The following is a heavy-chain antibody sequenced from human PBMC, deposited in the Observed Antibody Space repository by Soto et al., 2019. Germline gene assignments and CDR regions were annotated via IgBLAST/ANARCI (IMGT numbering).Heavy chain of an antibody. CDR2: ISYDGSNK. V-gene: IGHV3-30-3*01. CDR3: ARAHPYYYHRSGYPLDGCFAY. J-gene: IGHJ4*02. Sequence: QVQLVESGGGVVQPGRSLRLSCAASGFTFSSYAMHWVRQAPGKGLEWVAVISYDGSNKYYADSVKGRFTISRDNSKNTLYLQMNSLKAEDTAVYYCARAHPYYYHRSGYPLDGCFAYWGQGTLVTVSS. CDR1: GFTFSSYA. D-gene: IGHD3-22*01.